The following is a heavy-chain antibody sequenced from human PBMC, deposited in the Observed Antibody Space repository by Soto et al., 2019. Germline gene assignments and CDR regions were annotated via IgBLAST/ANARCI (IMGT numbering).Heavy chain of an antibody. V-gene: IGHV1-69*13. CDR2: IIPIFGTA. D-gene: IGHD3-9*01. CDR1: GGTFSSYA. J-gene: IGHJ3*02. CDR3: ARPSYRTDYDILTGPWALDI. Sequence: GASVKVSCKASGGTFSSYAISWVRQAPGQGLEWMGGIIPIFGTANYAQKFQGRVTITADESTSTAYMELSSLKASDTAMYYCARPSYRTDYDILTGPWALDIWGQGTMVTVSS.